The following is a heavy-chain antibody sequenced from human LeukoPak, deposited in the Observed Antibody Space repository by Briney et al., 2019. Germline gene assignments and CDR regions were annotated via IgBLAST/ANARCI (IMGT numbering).Heavy chain of an antibody. CDR3: ARGETCSGGSCYYAFDI. CDR1: GFTFSSYE. J-gene: IGHJ3*02. CDR2: ISSSSSYI. Sequence: GGSLRLSCAASGFTFSSYEMNWVRQAPGKGLEWVSSISSSSSYIYYADSVKGRFTISRDNAKNSLYLQMNSLRAEDTAVYYCARGETCSGGSCYYAFDIWGQGTMVTVSS. D-gene: IGHD2-15*01. V-gene: IGHV3-21*01.